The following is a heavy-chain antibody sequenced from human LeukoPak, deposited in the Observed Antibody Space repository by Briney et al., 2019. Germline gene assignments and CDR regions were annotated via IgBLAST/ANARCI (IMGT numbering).Heavy chain of an antibody. V-gene: IGHV1-46*01. CDR1: GYTFTNYY. CDR2: INPSGGST. CDR3: ARGGLGRNWFDP. J-gene: IGHJ5*02. D-gene: IGHD3-16*01. Sequence: ASVKVSCKASGYTFTNYYMHWVRQAPGQGLEWMGIINPSGGSTSYAQKFQGGVTMTGDTATSTVYMELSSLRSEDTAVYYCARGGLGRNWFDPWGQGTLVTVSS.